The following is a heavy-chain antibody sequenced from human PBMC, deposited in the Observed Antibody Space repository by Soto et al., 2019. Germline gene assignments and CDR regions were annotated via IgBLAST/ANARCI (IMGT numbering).Heavy chain of an antibody. CDR1: GGSISSGGYY. CDR2: IYYSGST. V-gene: IGHV4-31*03. J-gene: IGHJ6*02. CDR3: ARLNGYFVSTSCHGYDGMDV. Sequence: SETLSLTCTVSGGSISSGGYYWSWIRQHPGKGLEWIGYIYYSGSTYYNPSLKSRVTISVDTSKNQFSLKLSSVTAADTAVYYCARLNGYFVSTSCHGYDGMDVWGQDTTVTVSS. D-gene: IGHD2-2*03.